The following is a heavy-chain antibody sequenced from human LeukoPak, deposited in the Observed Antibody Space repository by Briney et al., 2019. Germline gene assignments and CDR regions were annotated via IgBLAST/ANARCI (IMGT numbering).Heavy chain of an antibody. V-gene: IGHV3-53*01. CDR2: IYSGGST. CDR1: GFTFSSYA. D-gene: IGHD3-22*01. CDR3: ARVIGYYYDSSGYYFDY. Sequence: GGSLRLSCAASGFTFSSYAMSWVRQAPGKGLEWVSVIYSGGSTYYADSVKGRFTISRDNSKNTLYLQMNSLRAEDTAVYYCARVIGYYYDSSGYYFDYWGQGTLVTVSS. J-gene: IGHJ4*02.